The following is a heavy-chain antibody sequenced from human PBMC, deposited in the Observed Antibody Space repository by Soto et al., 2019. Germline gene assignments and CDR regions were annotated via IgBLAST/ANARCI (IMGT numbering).Heavy chain of an antibody. J-gene: IGHJ5*02. V-gene: IGHV4-30-4*01. CDR3: ATQEVGGSYVYTFDP. D-gene: IGHD1-26*01. CDR1: GGSISSGNYY. Sequence: PSETLSLTCTVSGGSISSGNYYWSWIRQPPGKGLEWIGFISYSGTTHYSASLRSRVSISVDTSKNQFSLDLSSVTAADTAVYYCATQEVGGSYVYTFDPWGQGTLVTVSS. CDR2: ISYSGTT.